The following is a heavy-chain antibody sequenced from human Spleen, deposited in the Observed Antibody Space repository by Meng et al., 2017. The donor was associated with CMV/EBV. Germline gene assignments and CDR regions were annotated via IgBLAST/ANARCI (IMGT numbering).Heavy chain of an antibody. CDR3: ARGEYSSSWGALRGPWDYFDY. J-gene: IGHJ4*02. V-gene: IGHV1-18*01. CDR2: ISDSNGDT. CDR1: GHTFTTYG. Sequence: ASVKVSCKATGHTFTTYGISWVRQAPGQGLEWMGWISDSNGDTNYAQKFRDRITMTTDTSTSTAYMELRSLRSDDTAVYYCARGEYSSSWGALRGPWDYFDYWGQGTLVTVSS. D-gene: IGHD6-13*01.